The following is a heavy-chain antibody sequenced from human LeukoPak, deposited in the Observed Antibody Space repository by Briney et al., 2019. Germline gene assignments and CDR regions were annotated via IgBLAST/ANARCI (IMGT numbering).Heavy chain of an antibody. J-gene: IGHJ4*02. V-gene: IGHV3-48*04. CDR3: ARDRITIFGVVPGFDY. Sequence: GGSLRLSCAASGFTFSSYSMNWVRQAPGKGLEWVSYISSSSTIYYADSVKGRFTISRDNAKNSLYLQMNSLRAEDTAVYYCARDRITIFGVVPGFDYWGQGTLVTVSS. CDR2: ISSSSTI. CDR1: GFTFSSYS. D-gene: IGHD3-3*01.